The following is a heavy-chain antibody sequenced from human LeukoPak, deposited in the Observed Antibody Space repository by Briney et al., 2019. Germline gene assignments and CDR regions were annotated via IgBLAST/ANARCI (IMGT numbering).Heavy chain of an antibody. CDR2: FWPDGSEK. CDR1: GSPLGNIF. D-gene: IGHD6-19*01. Sequence: GGSLTLSCAASGSPLGNIFLGWARQPPGRGLEGVATFWPDGSEKRHVDSLKGRFTISRDNAKNSLYLQMNSLRAEDTAIYYCAKDGRIAVALYFDYWGQGTLVTVSS. J-gene: IGHJ4*02. V-gene: IGHV3-7*03. CDR3: AKDGRIAVALYFDY.